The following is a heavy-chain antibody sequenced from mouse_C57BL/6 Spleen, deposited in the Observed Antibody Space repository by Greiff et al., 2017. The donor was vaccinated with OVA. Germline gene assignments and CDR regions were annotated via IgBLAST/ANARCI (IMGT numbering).Heavy chain of an antibody. D-gene: IGHD1-1*01. Sequence: VQLQQSGPELVKPGASVKISCKASGYTFTDYYMNWVKQSHGKSLEWIGDINPNNGGTSYNQKFKGKATLTVDKSSSTAYMELRSLTSEDSAVYYCARSYYYGSSVGYAMDYWGQGTSVTVSS. J-gene: IGHJ4*01. CDR3: ARSYYYGSSVGYAMDY. V-gene: IGHV1-26*01. CDR2: INPNNGGT. CDR1: GYTFTDYY.